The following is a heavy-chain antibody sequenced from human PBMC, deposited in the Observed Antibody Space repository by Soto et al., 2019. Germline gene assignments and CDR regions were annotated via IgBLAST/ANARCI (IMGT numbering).Heavy chain of an antibody. Sequence: QVQLVESGGGVVQPGRSLRLSCAASGFTFSSYGMHWVRQAPGKGLEWVAVISYDGSNKYYAVSVKGRFTISRDNTKNTLYLQMNSLRAEDTAVYYCAKRAVAGTRGYYYCGMDVWGQGTTVTVSS. V-gene: IGHV3-30*18. CDR2: ISYDGSNK. CDR3: AKRAVAGTRGYYYCGMDV. J-gene: IGHJ6*02. D-gene: IGHD6-19*01. CDR1: GFTFSSYG.